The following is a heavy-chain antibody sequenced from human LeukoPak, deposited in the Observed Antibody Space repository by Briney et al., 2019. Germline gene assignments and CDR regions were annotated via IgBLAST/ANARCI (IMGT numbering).Heavy chain of an antibody. Sequence: PGGSLRLSCAASGFTFSSYSMHWVRQAPGKGLEWVAVISYDGSNKYYPDSVKGRFTISRDNSKNTLYLQMNSLRAEDTAVYYCARDHRQWLILGYFDYWGQGTLVTVSS. CDR1: GFTFSSYS. D-gene: IGHD6-19*01. CDR2: ISYDGSNK. J-gene: IGHJ4*02. V-gene: IGHV3-30-3*01. CDR3: ARDHRQWLILGYFDY.